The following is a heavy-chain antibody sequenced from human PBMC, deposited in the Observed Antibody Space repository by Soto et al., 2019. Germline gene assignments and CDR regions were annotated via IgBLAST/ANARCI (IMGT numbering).Heavy chain of an antibody. CDR2: VSYDGNNK. CDR3: ARGSSSAYYSFAY. Sequence: PGGSLRLSCAASGFTFSSYAMHWVRQAPGKGLEWVAVVSYDGNNKYYADSVKGRFTISRDNSKNTLYLHINSLRTEDTAVYFCARGSSSAYYSFAYWGQGTLVTVSS. V-gene: IGHV3-30-3*01. D-gene: IGHD3-22*01. CDR1: GFTFSSYA. J-gene: IGHJ4*02.